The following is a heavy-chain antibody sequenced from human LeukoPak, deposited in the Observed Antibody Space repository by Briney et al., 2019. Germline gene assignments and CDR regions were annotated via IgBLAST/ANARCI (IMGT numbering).Heavy chain of an antibody. V-gene: IGHV1-46*01. J-gene: IGHJ4*02. D-gene: IGHD6-13*01. CDR3: ARDNTAAGPFDY. CDR2: IDPSGGST. CDR1: GYTXTSYY. Sequence: ASVKVSCKASGYTXTSYYMQGVRQAPGQGLEWMGIIDPSGGSTSYAQKFQGRVTMTRDTSTSTVYMDLSSLRSEDTAVYYCARDNTAAGPFDYWGQGTLVTVSS.